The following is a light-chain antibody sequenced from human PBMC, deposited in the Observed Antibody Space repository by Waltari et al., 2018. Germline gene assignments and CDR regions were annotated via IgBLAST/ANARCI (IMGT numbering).Light chain of an antibody. CDR1: QSFSSSY. CDR2: GVS. Sequence: EIVLTQSPGTLSLSPGERATLSGRASQSFSSSYFAWYQQKPGQAPRLLIYGVSTRATGIPDRFSGSRSGTDFTLTISRLEPEDFAVYFCQQYDRSPLTFGGGTKVEIK. V-gene: IGKV3-20*01. J-gene: IGKJ4*01. CDR3: QQYDRSPLT.